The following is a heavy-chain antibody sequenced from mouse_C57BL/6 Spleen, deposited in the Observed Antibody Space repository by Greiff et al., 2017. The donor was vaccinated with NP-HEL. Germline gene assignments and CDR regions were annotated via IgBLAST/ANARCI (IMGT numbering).Heavy chain of an antibody. D-gene: IGHD2-1*01. V-gene: IGHV1-55*01. CDR1: GYTFTSYW. CDR2: IYPGSGST. Sequence: VQLKQPGAELVKPGASVKMSCKASGYTFTSYWITWVKQRPGQGLEWIGDIYPGSGSTNYNEKFKSKATLTVDTSSSTAYMQLSSLTSEDSAVYYCARSPNYLNYFDYWGQGTTLTVSS. CDR3: ARSPNYLNYFDY. J-gene: IGHJ2*01.